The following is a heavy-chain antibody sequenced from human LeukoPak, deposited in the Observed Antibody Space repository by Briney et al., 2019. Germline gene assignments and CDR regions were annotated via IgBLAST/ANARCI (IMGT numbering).Heavy chain of an antibody. V-gene: IGHV3-7*01. D-gene: IGHD6-19*01. CDR1: GFTFSSYW. Sequence: TGGSLRLSCAASGFTFSSYWMSWVRQARGKGREWVANIKQDGSEKYYVDSVKGRFTISRDNAKNSLYLQMNRLRAQDTAVYYCARDQDSGWPYYYYYGMDVWGQGTTVTVSS. CDR3: ARDQDSGWPYYYYYGMDV. J-gene: IGHJ6*02. CDR2: IKQDGSEK.